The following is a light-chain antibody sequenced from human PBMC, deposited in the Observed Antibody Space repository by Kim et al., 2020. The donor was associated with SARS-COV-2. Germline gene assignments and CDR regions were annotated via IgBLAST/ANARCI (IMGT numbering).Light chain of an antibody. J-gene: IGLJ2*01. CDR2: VNNDGSH. CDR3: QTWGTGIVV. Sequence: QLVLTQSPSASASLGASVKLTCTLSSGHSSYAIAWHQQQPEKGPRYLMKVNNDGSHSKGDGIPDRFSGSSSGAERYLTISSLQSEDEAAYYCQTWGTGIVVFGGGTQLTVL. CDR1: SGHSSYA. V-gene: IGLV4-69*01.